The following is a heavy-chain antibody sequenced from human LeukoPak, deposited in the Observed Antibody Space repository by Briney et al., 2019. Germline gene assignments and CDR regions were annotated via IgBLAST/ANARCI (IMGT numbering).Heavy chain of an antibody. CDR1: GFTFSNYG. CDR2: INSDGSTT. CDR3: AREATIWSGCSDYYYMDV. D-gene: IGHD3-3*01. V-gene: IGHV3-74*01. J-gene: IGHJ6*03. Sequence: PGGSLRLSCAGSGFTFSNYGMHWVRQAPGKGLVWVSRINSDGSTTSYADSVKGRFTISRDNAKNTLYLQMNSLRAEDTAVYYCAREATIWSGCSDYYYMDVWGKGTTVTVSS.